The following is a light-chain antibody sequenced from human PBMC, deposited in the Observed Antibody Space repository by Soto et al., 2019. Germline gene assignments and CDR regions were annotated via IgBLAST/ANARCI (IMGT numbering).Light chain of an antibody. CDR1: QSVNSY. J-gene: IGKJ2*01. Sequence: EIVLTQSPATLSLSPGERATLSCRASQSVNSYLAWYQQKPGQAPRLLIYDASNRATSITARFSGSASGTDFTLTFSSLEPEDSAVYSCQKSFTLGQGTKLEI. CDR2: DAS. V-gene: IGKV3-11*01. CDR3: QKSFT.